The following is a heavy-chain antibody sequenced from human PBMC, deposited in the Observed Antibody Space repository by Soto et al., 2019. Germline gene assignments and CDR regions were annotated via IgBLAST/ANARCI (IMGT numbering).Heavy chain of an antibody. D-gene: IGHD6-6*01. J-gene: IGHJ4*02. CDR3: AREVGEEYSSSSRGFYFDY. Sequence: SETLSLTCTVSGGSISSGDYYWSWIRQPPGKGLEWIGYIYYSGSTYYNPSLKSRVTISVDTSKNQFSLKLSSVTAADTAVYYCAREVGEEYSSSSRGFYFDYWGQGTLVTVS. CDR1: GGSISSGDYY. V-gene: IGHV4-30-4*01. CDR2: IYYSGST.